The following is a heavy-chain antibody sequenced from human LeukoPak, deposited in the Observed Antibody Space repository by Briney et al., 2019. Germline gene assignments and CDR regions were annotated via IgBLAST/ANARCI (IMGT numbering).Heavy chain of an antibody. Sequence: GGSLRLSCAASEFTFGNYAMTWVRQAPGKGLEWVSVISGSADRTHYADSVKGRFTISRDNSKNTLYLQMNSLRAEDTAVYYCAKDSHFDYWGQGALVTVSS. CDR3: AKDSHFDY. CDR1: EFTFGNYA. V-gene: IGHV3-23*01. CDR2: ISGSADRT. J-gene: IGHJ4*02.